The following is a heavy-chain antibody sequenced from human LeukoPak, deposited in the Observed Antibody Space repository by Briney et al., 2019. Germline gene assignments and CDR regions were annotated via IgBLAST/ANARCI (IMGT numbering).Heavy chain of an antibody. CDR3: AKDKSIAVAGTSDYFDY. D-gene: IGHD6-19*01. V-gene: IGHV3-30*18. Sequence: GGSLRLSCEASGFTFSGFGMHWVRQAPGKGLEWVAVISYDGSNKYYADSVKGRFTISRDNSKNTAFLHMNSLRAEDTAVYYCAKDKSIAVAGTSDYFDYWGQGTLVTVSS. CDR2: ISYDGSNK. CDR1: GFTFSGFG. J-gene: IGHJ4*02.